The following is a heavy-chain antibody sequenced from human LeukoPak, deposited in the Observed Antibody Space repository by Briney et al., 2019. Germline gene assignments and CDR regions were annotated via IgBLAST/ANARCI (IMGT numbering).Heavy chain of an antibody. J-gene: IGHJ4*02. CDR2: TANKANSYIT. Sequence: PGGSLRLSCTASGFTFSDHYMDWVRQAPGKGLEWVGRTANKANSYITYYAASVKGRFVISTDDSKNSPHLQMNGLKTEDTAVYYCAGRPLSSPHSFDDWGQGTLVTVSS. CDR3: AGRPLSSPHSFDD. V-gene: IGHV3-72*01. D-gene: IGHD6-19*01. CDR1: GFTFSDHY.